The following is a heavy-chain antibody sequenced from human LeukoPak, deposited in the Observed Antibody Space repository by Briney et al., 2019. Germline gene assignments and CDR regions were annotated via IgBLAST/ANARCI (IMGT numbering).Heavy chain of an antibody. D-gene: IGHD2-8*02. V-gene: IGHV4-59*08. CDR2: ISYSGGT. Sequence: SETLSLTCTVYGGSISNYYWNWIRQPPGKGLEWVGHISYSGGTKYNPSLQSRVTISIDTSKKQFYLNLSSVTAADTAVYYCARRVIMSATGVPDTWLDPWGQGILVTVSS. J-gene: IGHJ5*02. CDR3: ARRVIMSATGVPDTWLDP. CDR1: GGSISNYY.